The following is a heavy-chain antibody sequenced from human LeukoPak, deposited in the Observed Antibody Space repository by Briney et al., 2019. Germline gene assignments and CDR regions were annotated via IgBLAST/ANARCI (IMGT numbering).Heavy chain of an antibody. CDR2: TYYRSKWYN. CDR3: ARKLGGAFDI. J-gene: IGHJ3*02. D-gene: IGHD7-27*01. Sequence: SQPLSLTCAISGDSVSSNSAAWNWTRQSPSRGLEWLGRTYYRSKWYNDYAVSVKSRITINPDTSKYQFSLQLNSVTPEDTAVYYCARKLGGAFDIWGQGTLVTVSS. CDR1: GDSVSSNSAA. V-gene: IGHV6-1*01.